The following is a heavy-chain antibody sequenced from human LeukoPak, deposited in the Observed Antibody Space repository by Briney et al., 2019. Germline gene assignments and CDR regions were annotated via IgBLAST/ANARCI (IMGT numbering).Heavy chain of an antibody. V-gene: IGHV1-2*02. CDR3: AREGSIGHDWDAFDI. J-gene: IGHJ3*02. CDR1: EFTFTAYY. Sequence: ASVRVSYKASEFTFTAYYVQWVRQAPGQGREWVGWMNFNNGGTRCAPKFQGRVTMTRDTSISTAYMELNSLRSDDTAMYYCAREGSIGHDWDAFDIWGQETMVTVSS. D-gene: IGHD5-12*01. CDR2: MNFNNGGT.